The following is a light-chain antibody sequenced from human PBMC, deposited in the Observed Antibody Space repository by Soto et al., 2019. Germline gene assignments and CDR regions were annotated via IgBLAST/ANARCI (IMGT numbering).Light chain of an antibody. CDR2: GAS. J-gene: IGKJ1*01. CDR3: QQYNIWFS. Sequence: EMVMTQSPATLAASPGERATLSCRTSQSVSTNLAWYQQKPGQAPRLLIYGASTRATGIPARFSGSGSGTEFTLTISSLQSEDFAVYYCQQYNIWFSFGQGTKVEI. V-gene: IGKV3-15*01. CDR1: QSVSTN.